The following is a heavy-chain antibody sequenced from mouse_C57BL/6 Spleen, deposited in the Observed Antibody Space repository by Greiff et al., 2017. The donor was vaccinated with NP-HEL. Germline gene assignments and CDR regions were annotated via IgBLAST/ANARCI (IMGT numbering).Heavy chain of an antibody. D-gene: IGHD1-1*01. V-gene: IGHV1-18*01. CDR1: GYTFTDYN. Sequence: EVQLQQSGPELVKPGASVKIPCKASGYTFTDYNMDWVKQSHGKSLEWIGDINPNNGGTIYNQKFKGKATLTVDKSSSTAYMELRSLTSEDTAVYYCARSGYYGSSPYVDYWGQGTTLTVSS. CDR3: ARSGYYGSSPYVDY. CDR2: INPNNGGT. J-gene: IGHJ2*01.